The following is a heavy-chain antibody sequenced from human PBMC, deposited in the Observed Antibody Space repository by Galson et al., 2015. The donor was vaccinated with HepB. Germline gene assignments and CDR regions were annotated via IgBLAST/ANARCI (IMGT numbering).Heavy chain of an antibody. Sequence: SLRLSCAASGFTFSSYVMHWVRQAPGKGLEWVAVTWYDGSKENYVDSVKGRFSISRDNSKNTLYVQMNSLRAEDTAVYYCARELIYQSTLRQVYYYNGLDVWGQGTTVTVSS. V-gene: IGHV3-33*01. CDR2: TWYDGSKE. D-gene: IGHD2-2*02. CDR1: GFTFSSYV. J-gene: IGHJ6*02. CDR3: ARELIYQSTLRQVYYYNGLDV.